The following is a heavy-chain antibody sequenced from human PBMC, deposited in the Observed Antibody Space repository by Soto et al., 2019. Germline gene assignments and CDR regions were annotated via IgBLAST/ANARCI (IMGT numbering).Heavy chain of an antibody. CDR1: GGSISSSNW. CDR2: INHSGST. J-gene: IGHJ4*02. Sequence: QVQLQESGPGLVKPSGTLSLTCAVSGGSISSSNWWSWVRQPPGKGLEWVGEINHSGSTNYNPSLTSGVTLSVDASTNQLPLKHSSVTAADTAGYYFARPSFDDGGNSFYFDHWGQGTLVPVSS. V-gene: IGHV4-4*02. CDR3: ARPSFDDGGNSFYFDH. D-gene: IGHD2-21*02.